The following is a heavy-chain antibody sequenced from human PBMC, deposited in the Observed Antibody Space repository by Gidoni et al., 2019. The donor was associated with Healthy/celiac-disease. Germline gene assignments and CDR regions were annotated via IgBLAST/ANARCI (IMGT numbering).Heavy chain of an antibody. J-gene: IGHJ4*02. CDR2: ISYDGSNK. CDR1: GFTFSSYA. V-gene: IGHV3-30-3*01. Sequence: QVQLVESGGGVVQPGRSLRLSCAASGFTFSSYALHWVRQAPGKGLEWVAVISYDGSNKYYADSVKGRFTISRDNSKNTLYLQMNSLRAEDTAVYYCARDLYSSSQYYFDYWGQGTLVTVSS. CDR3: ARDLYSSSQYYFDY. D-gene: IGHD6-13*01.